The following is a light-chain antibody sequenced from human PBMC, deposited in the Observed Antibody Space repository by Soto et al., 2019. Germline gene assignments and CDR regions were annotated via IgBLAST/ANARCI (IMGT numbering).Light chain of an antibody. Sequence: DIVMTQSPDSLAVSLGERATINCKSSQSVLYRSNNKNHLAWYQQKQGQPPRLVIYWASTRESGVPDRFSGSGSGTDLTITISSLQAEDGEVYDGYQYFSTPLTFGGGTKVDIK. CDR2: WAS. CDR3: YQYFSTPLT. V-gene: IGKV4-1*01. CDR1: QSVLYRSNNKNH. J-gene: IGKJ4*01.